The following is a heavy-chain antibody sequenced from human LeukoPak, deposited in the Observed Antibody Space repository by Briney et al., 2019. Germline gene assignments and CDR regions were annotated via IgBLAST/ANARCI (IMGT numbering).Heavy chain of an antibody. CDR2: IYSGGST. CDR3: ARDRVSMTGADLDAFDI. Sequence: GGSLRLSCAASGFTVSSNYMSWVRQAPGKGLEWVSVIYSGGSTYYADSVKGRFTISRDNSKNTLYLQMNSLRAEDTAVYYCARDRVSMTGADLDAFDIWGQGTMVTVSS. J-gene: IGHJ3*02. CDR1: GFTVSSNY. D-gene: IGHD3-9*01. V-gene: IGHV3-53*01.